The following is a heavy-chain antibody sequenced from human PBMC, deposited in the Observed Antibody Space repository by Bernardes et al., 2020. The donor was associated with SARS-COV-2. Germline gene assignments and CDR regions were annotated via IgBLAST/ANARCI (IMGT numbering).Heavy chain of an antibody. J-gene: IGHJ3*01. D-gene: IGHD6-13*01. CDR2: ISGPGRT. Sequence: GGSLRLSCAASGFTFSNYAMSWVRQAPGKGLEWVSDISGPGRTYYADSVRGRFTISRDNSKNTLYLEMNSLRVEDTAVYYCAKELAYGSSWRDYSYYFGLEGWGQGT. CDR1: GFTFSNYA. CDR3: AKELAYGSSWRDYSYYFGLEG. V-gene: IGHV3-23*01.